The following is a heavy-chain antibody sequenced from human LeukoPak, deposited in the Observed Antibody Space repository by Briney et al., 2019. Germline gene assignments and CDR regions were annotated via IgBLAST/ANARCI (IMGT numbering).Heavy chain of an antibody. D-gene: IGHD2-2*01. CDR2: ISAYNGNT. CDR3: ARVGAYCTSVSCFDY. Sequence: ASMKVSCKASGYTFTDYGVSWVRQAPGQGLEWMGWISAYNGNTDYAQKFQGRVTMTADTSTSTGYMELRSLRSDDTAVYYCARVGAYCTSVSCFDYWGLGTLVTVSS. CDR1: GYTFTDYG. V-gene: IGHV1-18*01. J-gene: IGHJ4*02.